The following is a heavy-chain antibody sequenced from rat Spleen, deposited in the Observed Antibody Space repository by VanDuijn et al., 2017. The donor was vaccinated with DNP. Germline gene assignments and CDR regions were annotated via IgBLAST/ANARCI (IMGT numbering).Heavy chain of an antibody. J-gene: IGHJ2*01. CDR2: ISPSGGST. CDR3: ARPRDTTAPYFDY. V-gene: IGHV5-25*01. Sequence: EVQLVESGGGLVQPGRSLKLSCAASGFTFSNYDMAWVRQAPTKGLEWVASISPSGGSTYYRDSVKGRFTVSRDNAKSSLYLQMDSLRSEDTATYYCARPRDTTAPYFDYWGQGVMVTVSS. D-gene: IGHD1-6*01. CDR1: GFTFSNYD.